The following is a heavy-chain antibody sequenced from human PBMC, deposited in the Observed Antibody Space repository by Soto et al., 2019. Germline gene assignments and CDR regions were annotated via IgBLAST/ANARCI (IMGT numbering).Heavy chain of an antibody. J-gene: IGHJ4*02. V-gene: IGHV3-74*01. D-gene: IGHD3-22*01. CDR3: ARFGTYSDTSGFLY. Sequence: EVQLVESGGGSVQPWESLRLSCAASGFDLRNNWMHWVRQAPGKGLEWVSRVSSDGTTTTYADSVKGRFTISRDNAKNTLYLKMDSLRAEDTAMYYCARFGTYSDTSGFLYWGQGTLVTVSS. CDR1: GFDLRNNW. CDR2: VSSDGTTT.